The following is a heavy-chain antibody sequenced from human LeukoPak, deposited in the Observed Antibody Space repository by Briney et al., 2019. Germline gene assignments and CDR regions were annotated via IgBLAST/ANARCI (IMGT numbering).Heavy chain of an antibody. CDR3: ARDRSYCSSTSCPPYMDV. D-gene: IGHD2-2*01. J-gene: IGHJ6*03. CDR2: ISSSGSTI. V-gene: IGHV3-11*01. Sequence: GGSLRLSCAASGFTFSDYYMSWIRQAPGKGLEWVSYISSSGSTIYYADSVKGRFTISRDNAKNSLYLQMNSLRAEDTAVYYCARDRSYCSSTSCPPYMDVWGKGTTVTVSS. CDR1: GFTFSDYY.